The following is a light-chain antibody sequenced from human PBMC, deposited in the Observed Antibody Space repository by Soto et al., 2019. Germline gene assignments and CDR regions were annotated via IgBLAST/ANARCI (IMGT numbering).Light chain of an antibody. Sequence: QSALTQPPSASGSPGQSVTISCTGASSDVGGYNFVSWYQHHPGKAPRLMIYDVTQRPSWVPDRFSGSKSGNTASLTVSGLQVDDEAYYYCSSYAGSSIPVAFGGGTKLTVL. CDR3: SSYAGSSIPVA. CDR2: DVT. J-gene: IGLJ2*01. V-gene: IGLV2-8*01. CDR1: SSDVGGYNF.